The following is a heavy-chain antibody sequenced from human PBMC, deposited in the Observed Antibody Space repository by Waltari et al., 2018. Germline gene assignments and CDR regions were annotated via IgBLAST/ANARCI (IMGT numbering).Heavy chain of an antibody. CDR1: GNTLTNQF. Sequence: QVQLVQSGAEVKKPGASVKLSCKSSGNTLTNQFMHWLRQAPGQGLEWMGIINREGWGTDYAAKFQGRLTLTRETSTSPGYMELSSLRFEDTAVYYCVRDLPTGFGSSAYWGQGTLVTVSS. D-gene: IGHD6-6*01. CDR3: VRDLPTGFGSSAY. J-gene: IGHJ4*02. CDR2: INREGWGT. V-gene: IGHV1-46*01.